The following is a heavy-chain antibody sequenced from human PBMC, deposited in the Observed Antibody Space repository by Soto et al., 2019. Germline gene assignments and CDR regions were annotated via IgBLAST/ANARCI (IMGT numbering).Heavy chain of an antibody. CDR1: GGSFANYY. CDR3: ARVGRYTSGWYLEYFDY. J-gene: IGHJ4*02. Sequence: SETMSLTCAVYGGSFANYYCNWIRHPPGKGLEWIGEINYSGSTDYNPSLESRVTISVDTSKNQFSLNLSSVTAAETAIYYCARVGRYTSGWYLEYFDYWGQGTVVTVSS. CDR2: INYSGST. D-gene: IGHD6-19*01. V-gene: IGHV4-34*01.